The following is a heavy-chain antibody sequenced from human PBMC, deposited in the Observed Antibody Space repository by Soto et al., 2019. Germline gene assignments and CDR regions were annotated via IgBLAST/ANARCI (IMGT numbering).Heavy chain of an antibody. Sequence: SETLSLTCAVYGGSFSGYYWSWIRQPPGKGLEWIGEINHSGSTNYNPSLKSRVTISVDTSKNQFSLKLSSVTAADTAVYYCARLGEAARSWFDPWGQGTLVTVSS. CDR1: GGSFSGYY. D-gene: IGHD6-6*01. V-gene: IGHV4-34*01. CDR3: ARLGEAARSWFDP. J-gene: IGHJ5*02. CDR2: INHSGST.